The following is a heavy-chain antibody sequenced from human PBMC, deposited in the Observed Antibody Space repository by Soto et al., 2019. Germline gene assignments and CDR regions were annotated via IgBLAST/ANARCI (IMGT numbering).Heavy chain of an antibody. J-gene: IGHJ6*02. CDR1: GLIFSSYA. Sequence: GGSLRLSCAASGLIFSSYAMSWVRQAPGKGLEWVSAISASGGSTYYADSVKGRFTISRDNSKNTLYLQMNSLRAEDTAIYYCAKRELLYYYGMDVWGQGTTVTVSS. V-gene: IGHV3-23*01. CDR3: AKRELLYYYGMDV. CDR2: ISASGGST. D-gene: IGHD2-21*02.